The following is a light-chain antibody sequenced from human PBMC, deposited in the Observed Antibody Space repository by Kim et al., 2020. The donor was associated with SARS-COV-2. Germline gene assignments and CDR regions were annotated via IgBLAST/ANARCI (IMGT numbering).Light chain of an antibody. CDR3: AAWDDSLNGPV. CDR1: SSNIGSNP. J-gene: IGLJ2*01. Sequence: TVTISGNSSNIGSNPVSWYRRLPGTAPKLLIYSNDQRRAGVPDRFSGSKCGTSASLAISELQSEDEADYYCAAWDDSLNGPVFGGRTQLTVL. V-gene: IGLV1-44*01. CDR2: SND.